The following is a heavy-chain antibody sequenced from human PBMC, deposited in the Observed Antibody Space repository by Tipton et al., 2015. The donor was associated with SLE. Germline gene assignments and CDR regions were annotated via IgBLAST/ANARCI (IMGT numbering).Heavy chain of an antibody. CDR3: ARGLRSISDFWSSNWFDP. J-gene: IGHJ5*02. CDR2: SYYNGNT. V-gene: IGHV4-30-4*01. D-gene: IGHD3-3*01. Sequence: TLSLTCTVSGGSISSGDDYWSWIRQPPGKGLEWIGYSYYNGNTYYNPSLKSRVTISVDTSKNQFSLKLSSVTAADTAVYYCARGLRSISDFWSSNWFDPWGQGTLVTVSS. CDR1: GGSISSGDDY.